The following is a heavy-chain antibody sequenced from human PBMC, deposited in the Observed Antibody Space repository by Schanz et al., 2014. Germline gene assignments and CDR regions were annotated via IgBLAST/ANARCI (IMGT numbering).Heavy chain of an antibody. J-gene: IGHJ4*02. D-gene: IGHD7-27*01. CDR3: ARGEANWGQY. Sequence: QVQLVQSGSELKKPGASVKVSCRASGYIFTHYTMNWVRQAPGQGLEWMGWINTNTGNPTYAQGFTGRFVFSLDTSVSTAYLQISFLKADDTAVFFCARGEANWGQYWGQGTLVTVSS. V-gene: IGHV7-4-1*02. CDR2: INTNTGNP. CDR1: GYIFTHYT.